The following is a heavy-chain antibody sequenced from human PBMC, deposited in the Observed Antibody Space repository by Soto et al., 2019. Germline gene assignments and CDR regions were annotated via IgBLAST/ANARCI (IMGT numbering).Heavy chain of an antibody. CDR2: ISGSGEST. Sequence: GVRKLSCASSGITFSSFAMCWVRQAPGKGLEWVSSISGSGESTYYADSVKGRLSISRDNSKNTLYLQMNSLRAEDTAVYYCAKRREGGYYIFDYWGQGTPVTVSS. CDR1: GITFSSFA. D-gene: IGHD3-10*01. J-gene: IGHJ4*02. V-gene: IGHV3-23*01. CDR3: AKRREGGYYIFDY.